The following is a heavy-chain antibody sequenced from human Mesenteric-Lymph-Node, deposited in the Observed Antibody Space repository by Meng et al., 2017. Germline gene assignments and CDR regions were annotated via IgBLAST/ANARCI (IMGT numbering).Heavy chain of an antibody. J-gene: IGHJ4*02. CDR3: ASSIIEAGSNIIFDY. V-gene: IGHV3-9*01. Sequence: SLKISCAASGFTFDDYAMHWVRQAPGKGLEWVSGISWNSGSIGYADSVKGRFTISRDNAKNSLHLQMNSLRTEDTAVYYCASSIIEAGSNIIFDYWGQGTLVTVSS. CDR2: ISWNSGSI. CDR1: GFTFDDYA. D-gene: IGHD1-14*01.